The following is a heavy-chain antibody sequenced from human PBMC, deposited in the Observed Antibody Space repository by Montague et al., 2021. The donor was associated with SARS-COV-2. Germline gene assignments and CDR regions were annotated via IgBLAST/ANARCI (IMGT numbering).Heavy chain of an antibody. Sequence: TLSLTCTVSGXSISSGGYSWSWIRQPPGKGLEWIGYIYYSGSTYYNPSLKSRVTISVDPSKNRFSLKLSSVAAADTAVYYCGSARITMIVVVDAFDIWGQGTMVTVSS. CDR3: GSARITMIVVVDAFDI. V-gene: IGHV4-31*03. CDR2: IYYSGST. CDR1: GXSISSGGYS. J-gene: IGHJ3*02. D-gene: IGHD3-22*01.